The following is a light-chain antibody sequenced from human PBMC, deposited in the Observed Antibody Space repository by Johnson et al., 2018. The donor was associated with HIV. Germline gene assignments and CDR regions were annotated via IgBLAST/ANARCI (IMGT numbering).Light chain of an antibody. CDR2: YNN. CDR1: SSNIGNNY. CDR3: GTWDSSLSTYV. Sequence: QSVLTQPPSVSAAPGQKVTISCSGSSSNIGNNYVSWYQQLPGTAPKLLIYYNNQRPSGIPDRFSVSKSGTSATLGITGLQTGDEADYYCGTWDSSLSTYVFGSGTKVTVL. V-gene: IGLV1-51*01. J-gene: IGLJ1*01.